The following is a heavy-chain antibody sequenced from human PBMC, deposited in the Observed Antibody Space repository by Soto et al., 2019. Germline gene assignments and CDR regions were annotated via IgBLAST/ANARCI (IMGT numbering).Heavy chain of an antibody. V-gene: IGHV1-69*01. CDR3: ARDLGPSFYYDSDGPLNPFDI. Sequence: QVQLVQSGAEVKKPGSSVKVSCKTSGGDFSSYSMNWVRQAPGQGPEWMGGIIPMFGTPNYAPRFQGRVTIAAYESTTTVYMEVSSLTSEDTAVYYCARDLGPSFYYDSDGPLNPFDIWGQGTMVTVSS. J-gene: IGHJ3*02. D-gene: IGHD3-22*01. CDR2: IIPMFGTP. CDR1: GGDFSSYS.